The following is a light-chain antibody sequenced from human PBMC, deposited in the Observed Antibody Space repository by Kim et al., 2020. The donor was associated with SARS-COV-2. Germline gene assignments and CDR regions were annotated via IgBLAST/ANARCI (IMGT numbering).Light chain of an antibody. CDR2: GAS. CDR1: QDISND. Sequence: ASVGARVTITCRAGQDISNDLAWYQQKPGKVPNLLIYGASTLQSGVPSRFSGSGSGTDFTLTISSLQPEDVATYYCQKYNAAPWTFGQGTKVEIK. V-gene: IGKV1-27*01. CDR3: QKYNAAPWT. J-gene: IGKJ1*01.